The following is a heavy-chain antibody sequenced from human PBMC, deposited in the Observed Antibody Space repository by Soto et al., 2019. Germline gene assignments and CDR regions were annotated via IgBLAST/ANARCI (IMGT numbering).Heavy chain of an antibody. D-gene: IGHD2-21*02. V-gene: IGHV1-8*01. J-gene: IGHJ4*02. CDR2: MNPNSGNT. CDR3: AKDKVPVVVTAPFDY. Sequence: ASVKVSCKASGYTFTSYDINWVRQATGQGLEWMGWMNPNSGNTGYAQKFQGRVTMTRNTSISTAYMELNSLRAEDTAVYYCAKDKVPVVVTAPFDYWGQGTLVTVSS. CDR1: GYTFTSYD.